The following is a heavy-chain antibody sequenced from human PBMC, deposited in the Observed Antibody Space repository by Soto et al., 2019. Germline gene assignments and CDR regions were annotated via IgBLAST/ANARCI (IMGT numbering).Heavy chain of an antibody. V-gene: IGHV3-33*01. CDR3: ARDGVGHTTFFGYFDY. CDR2: IRYDGSNI. D-gene: IGHD1-26*01. CDR1: GFTFSGLG. Sequence: QVQLVESGGGVVQPGRSLRLSCAASGFTFSGLGMHWVRQAPGEGLEWGAVIRYDGSNIYYADAVKGRFTISRDNSKDTLYLQRNSLRADETAVYYCARDGVGHTTFFGYFDYWGQGTLVTVSS. J-gene: IGHJ4*02.